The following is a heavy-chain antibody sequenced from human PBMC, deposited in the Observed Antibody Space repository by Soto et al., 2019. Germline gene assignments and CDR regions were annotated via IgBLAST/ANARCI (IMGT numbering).Heavy chain of an antibody. D-gene: IGHD6-19*01. CDR1: GFTFSNYG. CDR2: INSDGTTI. CDR3: ARAGWYRFDY. J-gene: IGHJ4*02. Sequence: GGSLRLSCAASGFTFSNYGVHWVRQAPGKGLMWVSRINSDGTTINYADSVEGRFTISRDNAKNTLFLQMNSLRVEDTAVYYCARAGWYRFDYWGQGTLVTVSS. V-gene: IGHV3-74*01.